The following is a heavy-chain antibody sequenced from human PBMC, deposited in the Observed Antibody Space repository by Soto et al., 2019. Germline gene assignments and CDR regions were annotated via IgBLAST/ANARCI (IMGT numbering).Heavy chain of an antibody. Sequence: GGSLRLSCAASGFTFSRYAMHGVRQAPGKGLEWVAVISYDGSNKYYADSAKGRFTISRDNSKNTLYLQMNSLRAEDTAVYYCARDRRDGYKTHYYYYYGMDVWGQGTTVTVSS. D-gene: IGHD5-12*01. J-gene: IGHJ6*02. CDR1: GFTFSRYA. CDR2: ISYDGSNK. V-gene: IGHV3-30-3*01. CDR3: ARDRRDGYKTHYYYYYGMDV.